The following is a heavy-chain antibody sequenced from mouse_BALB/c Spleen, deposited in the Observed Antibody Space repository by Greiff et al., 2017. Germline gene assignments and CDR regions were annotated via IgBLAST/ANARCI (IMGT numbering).Heavy chain of an antibody. CDR3: ARRYDGANYYAMDY. D-gene: IGHD2-14*01. J-gene: IGHJ4*01. V-gene: IGHV1-39*01. CDR2: IDPYYGGT. Sequence: VQLKESGPELEKPGASVKISCKASGYSFTGYNMNWVKQSNGKSLEWIGNIDPYYGGTSYNQKFKGKATLTVDKSSSTAYMQLKSLTSEDSAVYYCARRYDGANYYAMDYWGQGTSVTVSS. CDR1: GYSFTGYN.